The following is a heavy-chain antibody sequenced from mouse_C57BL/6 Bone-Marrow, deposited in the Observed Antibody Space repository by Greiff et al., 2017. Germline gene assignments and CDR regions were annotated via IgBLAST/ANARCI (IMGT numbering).Heavy chain of an antibody. Sequence: EVKLMESGPGLVKPSQSLSLTCSVTGYSITSGYYWNWIRQFPGNKLEWMGYISYDGSNNYNPSLKNRISITRDTSKNQFFLKLNSVTTEDTATYYCARGGGPWYFDVWGTGTTVTVSS. CDR2: ISYDGSN. CDR1: GYSITSGYY. V-gene: IGHV3-6*01. J-gene: IGHJ1*03. CDR3: ARGGGPWYFDV. D-gene: IGHD1-1*02.